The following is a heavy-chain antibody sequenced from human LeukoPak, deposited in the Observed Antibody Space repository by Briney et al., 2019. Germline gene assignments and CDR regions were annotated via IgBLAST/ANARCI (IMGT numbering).Heavy chain of an antibody. V-gene: IGHV3-21*01. J-gene: IGHJ4*02. CDR3: AREGGYSYGIDY. D-gene: IGHD5-18*01. CDR1: GFTFSSYS. CDR2: ISSSSSYI. Sequence: GGSLRLSCAASGFTFSSYSMNWVRQAPGKGLEWVSSISSSSSYIYYADSVKGRFTISRDNAKNSLYLQMNSLRAEDTAVYYCAREGGYSYGIDYWGQGTLVTVSS.